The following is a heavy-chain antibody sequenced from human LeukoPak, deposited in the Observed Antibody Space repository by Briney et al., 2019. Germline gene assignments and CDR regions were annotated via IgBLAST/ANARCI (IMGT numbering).Heavy chain of an antibody. CDR3: AKVSRGAALTDAFDI. D-gene: IGHD3-10*01. J-gene: IGHJ3*02. Sequence: PGGSLRLSCAASGFTFGSFWMSWVRQAPGKGLEWVAVISYDGSNKYYADSVKGRFTISRDNSKNTLYLQMNSLRAEDTAVYYCAKVSRGAALTDAFDIWGQGTMVTVSS. CDR1: GFTFGSFW. CDR2: ISYDGSNK. V-gene: IGHV3-30*18.